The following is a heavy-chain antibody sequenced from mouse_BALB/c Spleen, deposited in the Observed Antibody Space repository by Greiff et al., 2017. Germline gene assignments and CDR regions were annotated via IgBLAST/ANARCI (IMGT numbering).Heavy chain of an antibody. CDR1: GYTFTSYY. D-gene: IGHD2-14*01. V-gene: IGHV1S81*02. CDR2: INPSNGGT. CDR3: TRGDRYDPWFAY. J-gene: IGHJ3*01. Sequence: QVQLQQSGAELVKPGASVKLSCKASGYTFTSYYMYWVKQRPGQGLEWIGEINPSNGGTNFNEKFKSKATLTVDESSSTAYMQLSSLTSEDSAVYYCTRGDRYDPWFAYWGQGTLVTVSA.